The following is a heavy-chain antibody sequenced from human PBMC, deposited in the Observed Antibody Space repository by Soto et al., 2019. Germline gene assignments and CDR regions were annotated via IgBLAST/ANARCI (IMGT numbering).Heavy chain of an antibody. Sequence: LRLSCAASGFTFSSYSMNWVRQAPGKGLEWVSSISSSSSYIYYADSVKGRFTISRDNAKNSLYLQMNSLRAEDTAVYYCARENYDSSGYYYFDYWGQGTLVTVSS. CDR2: ISSSSSYI. J-gene: IGHJ4*02. V-gene: IGHV3-21*01. CDR3: ARENYDSSGYYYFDY. D-gene: IGHD3-22*01. CDR1: GFTFSSYS.